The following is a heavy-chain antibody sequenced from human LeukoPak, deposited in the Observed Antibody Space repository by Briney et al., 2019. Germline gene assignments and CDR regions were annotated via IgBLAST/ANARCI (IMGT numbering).Heavy chain of an antibody. V-gene: IGHV3-23*01. CDR1: GFTFSSYA. CDR3: AKVYYDGSGSYYSDY. J-gene: IGHJ4*02. D-gene: IGHD3-22*01. Sequence: GGSLRLSCAASGFTFSSYAMSWVRQAPGKGLEWVSAISGSGGSTYYADSVKGRFTISRDNSKNTLYLQMNSLRAEDTAVYYCAKVYYDGSGSYYSDYWGQGTLVTVSS. CDR2: ISGSGGST.